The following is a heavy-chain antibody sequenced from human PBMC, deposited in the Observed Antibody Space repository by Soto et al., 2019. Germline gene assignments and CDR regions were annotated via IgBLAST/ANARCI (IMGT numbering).Heavy chain of an antibody. D-gene: IGHD3-22*01. J-gene: IGHJ4*02. CDR3: ARASYDSSTYYLDY. CDR2: IYYSGNT. CDR1: GASISSGYYC. Sequence: SETLSLTCTVSGASISSGYYCWAWIRQPPGKGLEWIGSIYYSGNTYYNPSLKSRVTISVDPSNNQFSLKLSSVTAADTAVYYCARASYDSSTYYLDYWGQGTLVTVSS. V-gene: IGHV4-30-4*02.